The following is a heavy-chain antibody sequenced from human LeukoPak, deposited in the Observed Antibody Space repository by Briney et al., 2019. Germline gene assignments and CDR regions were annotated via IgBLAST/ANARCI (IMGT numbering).Heavy chain of an antibody. D-gene: IGHD6-13*01. CDR1: GFTFSSYA. Sequence: PGRSLRLSCAASGFTFSSYAMHWVRQAPGKGLEWVAVISYDGSNKYYADSVKGRFTISRDNSKNTLHLQMNSLRAEDTAVYYCARVREKRSWYSIDYWGQGTLVTVSS. CDR2: ISYDGSNK. V-gene: IGHV3-30-3*01. CDR3: ARVREKRSWYSIDY. J-gene: IGHJ4*02.